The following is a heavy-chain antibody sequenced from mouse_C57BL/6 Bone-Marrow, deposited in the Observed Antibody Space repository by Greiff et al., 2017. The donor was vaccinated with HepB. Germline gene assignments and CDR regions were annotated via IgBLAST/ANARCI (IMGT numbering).Heavy chain of an antibody. CDR1: GYTFTSYW. CDR2: IHPNSGST. D-gene: IGHD1-1*01. J-gene: IGHJ2*01. Sequence: QVQLQQPGAELVKPGASVKLSCKASGYTFTSYWIHWVKQRPGQGLEWIGMIHPNSGSTNYNEKFKSKATLTVDKSSSTAYMQLSSLTSEDSAVYYCARSNYGSTFDYWGQGTTLTVSS. CDR3: ARSNYGSTFDY. V-gene: IGHV1-64*01.